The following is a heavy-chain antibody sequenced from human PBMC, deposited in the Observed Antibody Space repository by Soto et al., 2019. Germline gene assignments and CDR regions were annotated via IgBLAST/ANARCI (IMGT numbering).Heavy chain of an antibody. CDR1: GGTFSSYA. CDR3: ARDPLGIAAAGSYYYYYYGMDV. V-gene: IGHV1-69*13. CDR2: IIPIFGTA. J-gene: IGHJ6*02. Sequence: SVKVSCKASGGTFSSYAISWVRQAPGQGLEWMGGIIPIFGTANYAQKFQGRVTITADESTSTAYMELSSLRSEDTAVYYCARDPLGIAAAGSYYYYYYGMDVWGQGTTVTV. D-gene: IGHD6-13*01.